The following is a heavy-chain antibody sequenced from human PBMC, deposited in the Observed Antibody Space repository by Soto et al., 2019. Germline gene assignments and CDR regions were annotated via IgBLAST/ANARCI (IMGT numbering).Heavy chain of an antibody. CDR1: GFTFSDYY. J-gene: IGHJ6*02. CDR3: ARDLGTSGTRVYGMDV. CDR2: ISNSGSTI. V-gene: IGHV3-11*01. Sequence: QVQLVESGGGLVKPGGPLRLSCAASGFTFSDYYMSWIRQAPGKGLEWVSYISNSGSTIYYANSVKGRFTISRDNAKKSLFLQMNSLRAEDTAVYYCARDLGTSGTRVYGMDVWGQGTTVTVSS. D-gene: IGHD2-2*01.